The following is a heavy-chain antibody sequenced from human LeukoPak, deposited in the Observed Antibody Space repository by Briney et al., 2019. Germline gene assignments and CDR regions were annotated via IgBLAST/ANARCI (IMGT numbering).Heavy chain of an antibody. D-gene: IGHD4-11*01. Sequence: ASVKVSCKASGYTFTSYAMNWVRQAPGQGLEWVGVINPSSGATSYAQKFQGRVTMTRAMSTRTVYMQLSSLTSEDTALYYCAREAQYYCDSWVQGTLITVSS. CDR2: INPSSGAT. CDR3: AREAQYYCDS. CDR1: GYTFTSYA. J-gene: IGHJ4*02. V-gene: IGHV1-46*01.